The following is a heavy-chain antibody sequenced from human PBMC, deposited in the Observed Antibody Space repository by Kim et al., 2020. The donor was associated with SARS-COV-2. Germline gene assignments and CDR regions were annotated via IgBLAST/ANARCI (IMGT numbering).Heavy chain of an antibody. J-gene: IGHJ4*02. V-gene: IGHV4-59*01. Sequence: PSLKSRVTISVDTSKNQFSLKLSSVTAADTAVYYCARAQYYYDSSGYLDYWGQGTLVTVSS. D-gene: IGHD3-22*01. CDR3: ARAQYYYDSSGYLDY.